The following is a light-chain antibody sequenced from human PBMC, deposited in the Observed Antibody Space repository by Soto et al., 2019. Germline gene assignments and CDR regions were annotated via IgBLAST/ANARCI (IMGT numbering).Light chain of an antibody. CDR1: QSAGASY. CDR2: GAS. CDR3: QKYGGPPYT. J-gene: IGKJ2*01. Sequence: EIVLTQSPGTLSLSPGERATLSCRASQSAGASYLAWYQQKPGQAPRLLIFGASNRATGVADRFSGSGSGTDFTLTISRLEPEDFAVYYCQKYGGPPYTFGQGTKLEIK. V-gene: IGKV3-20*01.